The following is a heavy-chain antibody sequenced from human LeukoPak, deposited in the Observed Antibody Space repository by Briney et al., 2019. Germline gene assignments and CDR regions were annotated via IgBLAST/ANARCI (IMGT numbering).Heavy chain of an antibody. CDR3: AKDSRFFDWLLPVFDY. CDR2: INGRGVST. Sequence: PGGSLRLSCAASGFTFSIFWMSWVRQAPGKGLEWVSTINGRGVSTYYADSVRGRFTISRDNSKNTVYLQMSSLRADDTAVYHCAKDSRFFDWLLPVFDYWGQGTLVSVSS. J-gene: IGHJ4*02. D-gene: IGHD3-9*01. V-gene: IGHV3-23*01. CDR1: GFTFSIFW.